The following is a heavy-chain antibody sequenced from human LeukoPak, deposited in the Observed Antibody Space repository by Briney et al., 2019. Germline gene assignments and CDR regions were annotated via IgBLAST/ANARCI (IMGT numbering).Heavy chain of an antibody. V-gene: IGHV4-59*01. CDR3: VRASVDSGGAFDV. CDR2: IYYSGST. D-gene: IGHD5-12*01. J-gene: IGHJ3*01. CDR1: GGSISSYY. Sequence: SETLSLTWTVAGGSISSYYWSWIRQPPGKGLEWIGYIYYSGSTNYNPSLKSRVTISVDTSKNQFSLKLSSVTAADTATYYCVRASVDSGGAFDVWGQGTVVTVSS.